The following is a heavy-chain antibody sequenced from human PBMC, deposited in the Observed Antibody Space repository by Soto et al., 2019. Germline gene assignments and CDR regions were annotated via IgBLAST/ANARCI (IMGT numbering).Heavy chain of an antibody. V-gene: IGHV3-23*01. CDR3: AGWSNLDY. CDR2: ISGSDGKT. CDR1: GFSFGSYA. Sequence: GGFLRLSCAASGFSFGSYALSWVRQAPGKGLAWVSTISGSDGKTFYADSVKGRFSISRDTSQSIIYLQMNSLRDDDPAMCYCAGWSNLDYWGQGTRVTVSS. J-gene: IGHJ4*02. D-gene: IGHD2-8*02.